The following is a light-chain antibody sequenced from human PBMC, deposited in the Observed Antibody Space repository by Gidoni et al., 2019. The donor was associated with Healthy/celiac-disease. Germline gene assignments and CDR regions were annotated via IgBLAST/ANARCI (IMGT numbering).Light chain of an antibody. CDR2: AAS. Sequence: DIQLTQSPSSLSASVGDRVTITCRASQSISSYLNWYQHKPGKAPNLLIYAASSLQSWVPSRLRGGGSGTDFTITISSLQPEDFATYYCQQSYSTPETCGPGTKVDIK. CDR3: QQSYSTPET. CDR1: QSISSY. J-gene: IGKJ3*01. V-gene: IGKV1-39*01.